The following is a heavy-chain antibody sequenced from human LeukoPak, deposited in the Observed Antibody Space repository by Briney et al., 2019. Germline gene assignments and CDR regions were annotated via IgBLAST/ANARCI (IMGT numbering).Heavy chain of an antibody. D-gene: IGHD2-15*01. V-gene: IGHV4-34*01. CDR3: ARDLRVRDIVVVVAAD. Sequence: PSETLSLTCAVYGGSFSGYYWSWIRQPPGKGLEWIGEINHSGSTNYNPSLKSRVTISVDTSKNQFSLKLSSVTAADTAVYYCARDLRVRDIVVVVAADWGQGTLVTVSS. J-gene: IGHJ4*02. CDR1: GGSFSGYY. CDR2: INHSGST.